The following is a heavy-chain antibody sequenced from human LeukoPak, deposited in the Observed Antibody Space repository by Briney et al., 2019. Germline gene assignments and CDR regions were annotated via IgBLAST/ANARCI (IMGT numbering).Heavy chain of an antibody. J-gene: IGHJ5*02. CDR2: TSHSDSP. D-gene: IGHD3-16*01. Sequence: PAETLSLTCSVSGMSITSRHYWGWIRQPPGKGLEWIGSTSHSDSPYYNPSLESRVTISLDTSRNQFSLKLTSVTAADTAVYYCARDFGETSLPNWFDPWGQGTLVTVSS. CDR3: ARDFGETSLPNWFDP. CDR1: GMSITSRHY. V-gene: IGHV4-38-2*02.